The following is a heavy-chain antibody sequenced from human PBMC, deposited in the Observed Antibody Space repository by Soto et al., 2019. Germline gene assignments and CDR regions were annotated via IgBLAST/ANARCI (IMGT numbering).Heavy chain of an antibody. V-gene: IGHV3-11*06. J-gene: IGHJ5*02. CDR3: VRGGGGGLFDP. D-gene: IGHD2-15*01. CDR1: GFTFGASY. CDR2: ISPGSRYP. Sequence: PGGSLRLSGAVPGFTFGASYLGWIGQAPGKGLEWLSYISPGSRYPAYADSVKGRFTISRDNAKRSLYLQMMSLTAEDTAIYYCVRGGGGGLFDPWGQGTMVTVSS.